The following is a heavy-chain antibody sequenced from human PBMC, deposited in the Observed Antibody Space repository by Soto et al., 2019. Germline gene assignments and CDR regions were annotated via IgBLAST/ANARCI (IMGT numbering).Heavy chain of an antibody. Sequence: PGGSLRLSCAASGFTFSSYSMNWVRQAPGKGLEWVSYISSSSSTIYYADSVKGRFTISRDNAKNSLYLQMNSLRDEDTAVYYCARDGAYGDDYYYYYGMDVWGQGTTVTVSS. CDR3: ARDGAYGDDYYYYYGMDV. J-gene: IGHJ6*02. CDR1: GFTFSSYS. V-gene: IGHV3-48*02. CDR2: ISSSSSTI. D-gene: IGHD4-17*01.